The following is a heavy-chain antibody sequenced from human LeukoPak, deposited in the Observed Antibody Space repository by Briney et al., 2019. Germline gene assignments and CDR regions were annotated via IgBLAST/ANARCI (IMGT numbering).Heavy chain of an antibody. Sequence: GGSLRLSCAASGFTFSSYWMNWARQAPGKGLEWVASINHNGNVNYYVDSVKGRFTISRDNAKNSLYLQMSNLRAEDTAVYFCARGGGLDVWGKGATVTVSS. D-gene: IGHD3-16*01. CDR1: GFTFSSYW. CDR2: INHNGNVN. J-gene: IGHJ6*04. V-gene: IGHV3-7*03. CDR3: ARGGGLDV.